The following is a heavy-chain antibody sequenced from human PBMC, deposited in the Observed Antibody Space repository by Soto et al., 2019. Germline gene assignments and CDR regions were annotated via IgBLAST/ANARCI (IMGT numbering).Heavy chain of an antibody. CDR2: IYYSGRT. J-gene: IGHJ4*02. V-gene: IGHV4-61*05. CDR1: GGSISSSSYY. Sequence: SETLSLTCTVSGGSISSSSYYWGWIRQPPGKGLEWIGYIYYSGRTNYNPSLKSRVTISVDTSKNQFSLKLSSVTAADTAVYYCARQASYFDYWGQGTLVTVSS. CDR3: ARQASYFDY.